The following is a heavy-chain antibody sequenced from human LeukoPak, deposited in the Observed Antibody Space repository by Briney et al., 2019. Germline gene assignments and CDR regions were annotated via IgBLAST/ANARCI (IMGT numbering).Heavy chain of an antibody. V-gene: IGHV3-11*01. CDR3: ARDLALAAAGTIGFDY. CDR1: GFTFSDYY. J-gene: IGHJ4*02. CDR2: ISSSGSTI. D-gene: IGHD6-13*01. Sequence: PGGSLRLSCAASGFTFSDYYMSWIRQAPGKGLEWVSYISSSGSTIYYADSVKGRFIISRDNAKNSLYLQMNSLRAEDTAVYYCARDLALAAAGTIGFDYWGQGTLVTVSS.